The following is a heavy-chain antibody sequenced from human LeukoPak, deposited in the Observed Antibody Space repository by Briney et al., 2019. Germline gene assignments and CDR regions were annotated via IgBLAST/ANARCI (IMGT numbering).Heavy chain of an antibody. CDR3: ATTHSSSFWYFQH. CDR1: GYTFTGYY. J-gene: IGHJ1*01. V-gene: IGHV1-2*02. CDR2: INPNSGGT. D-gene: IGHD6-13*01. Sequence: ASVKVSCKASGYTFTGYYMHWVRQAPGQGLEWMGWINPNSGGTNYAQKFQGRVTMTRDTSISTAYMELSRLRSDDTAVYYCATTHSSSFWYFQHWGQGTLVTVSS.